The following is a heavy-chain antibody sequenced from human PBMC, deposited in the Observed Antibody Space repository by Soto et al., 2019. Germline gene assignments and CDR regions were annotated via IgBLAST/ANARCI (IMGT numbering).Heavy chain of an antibody. CDR3: ARDGAGYSSGWYQRGGFDY. J-gene: IGHJ4*02. D-gene: IGHD6-19*01. V-gene: IGHV3-33*01. CDR1: GFTFSSYG. Sequence: QVQLVESGGGVVRPGRSLRLSCAASGFTFSSYGMHWVRQAPGKGLEWVAVIWYDASNKYYADSVKGRFTISRDNSKNTLYLQMNSLRAEDTAGYYCARDGAGYSSGWYQRGGFDYWGQGTLVTVSS. CDR2: IWYDASNK.